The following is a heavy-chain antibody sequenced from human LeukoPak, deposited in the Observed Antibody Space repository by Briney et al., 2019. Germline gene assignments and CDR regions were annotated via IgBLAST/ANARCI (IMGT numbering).Heavy chain of an antibody. V-gene: IGHV3-11*04. D-gene: IGHD3-10*01. CDR3: GSFGGGCINCVWYFDL. CDR2: ISSSFTTT. Sequence: PGGSLRLSCAASGFTFSDSYMAWIRQAPGKGLEWLSYISSSFTTTYYADSVKGRFTISRDNAKNLLYLQMNSLRVEDTAVYYCGSFGGGCINCVWYFDLWGRGTLVTVSS. CDR1: GFTFSDSY. J-gene: IGHJ2*01.